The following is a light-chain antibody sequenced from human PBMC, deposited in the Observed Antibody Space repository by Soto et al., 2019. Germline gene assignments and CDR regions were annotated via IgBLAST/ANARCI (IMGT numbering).Light chain of an antibody. J-gene: IGKJ1*01. Sequence: EVVLTQSPGTLSLSPGERATLACGASKSVSNYVAWYQQKSGQPPRLLIYGASSRASGIPDRFSGSGSATDFTLTISRVKPEDFALYYCQQYGSSLTFGLGTKVDIK. CDR1: KSVSNY. V-gene: IGKV3-20*01. CDR2: GAS. CDR3: QQYGSSLT.